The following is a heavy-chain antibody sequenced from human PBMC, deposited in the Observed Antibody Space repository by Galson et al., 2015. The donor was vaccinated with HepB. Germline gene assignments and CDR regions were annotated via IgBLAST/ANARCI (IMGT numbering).Heavy chain of an antibody. CDR2: INPNSGGT. V-gene: IGHV1-2*06. D-gene: IGHD3-10*01. CDR1: GYTFTGYY. Sequence: SVKVSCKASGYTFTGYYMHWVRQAPGQGLEWMGRINPNSGGTNYAQKFQGRVTMTRDTSISTAYMELSRLRSDDTAVYYCARGSRWFRDFVTHQPFNRNDAFEIWGQGTMVTVSS. CDR3: ARGSRWFRDFVTHQPFNRNDAFEI. J-gene: IGHJ3*02.